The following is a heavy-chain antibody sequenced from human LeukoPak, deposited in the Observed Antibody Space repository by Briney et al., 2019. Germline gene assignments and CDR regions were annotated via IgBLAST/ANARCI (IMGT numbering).Heavy chain of an antibody. CDR3: AGDSNYYYYMDV. V-gene: IGHV1-18*01. J-gene: IGHJ6*03. CDR1: GHTFTSYG. Sequence: ASVKVSCKASGHTFTSYGISWVRQAPGQGLEWMGWISAYNGNTNYAQKLQGRVTMTTDTSTSTAYMELRSLRSDDTAVYYCAGDSNYYYYMDVWGKGTTVTISS. CDR2: ISAYNGNT.